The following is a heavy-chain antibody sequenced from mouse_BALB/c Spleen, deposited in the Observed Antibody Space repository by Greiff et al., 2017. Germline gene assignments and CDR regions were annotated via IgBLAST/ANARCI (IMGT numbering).Heavy chain of an antibody. CDR1: GFTFSSYG. V-gene: IGHV5-6*01. J-gene: IGHJ2*01. CDR3: ASLLDY. CDR2: ISSGGSYT. D-gene: IGHD6-1*01. Sequence: EVQGVESGGDLVKPGGSLKLSCAASGFTFSSYGMSWVRQTPDKRLEWVATISSGGSYTNYPDSVKGRFTISRDNAKNTLYLQMSSLKSEDTAMYYCASLLDYWGQGTTLTVSS.